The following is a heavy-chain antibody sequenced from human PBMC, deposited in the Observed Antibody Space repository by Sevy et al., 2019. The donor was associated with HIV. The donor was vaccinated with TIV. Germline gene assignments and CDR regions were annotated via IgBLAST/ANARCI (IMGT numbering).Heavy chain of an antibody. Sequence: SENLSLTCTVSGYSISSGYYWGWIRQPPGKGLEWIGSIYHSGSTYYNPSLKSRVTISVDTSKNQFSLKLSSVTAADTLAYYCARFDSSGYYGVDYWGQGTLVTVSS. CDR3: ARFDSSGYYGVDY. V-gene: IGHV4-38-2*02. CDR2: IYHSGST. J-gene: IGHJ4*02. D-gene: IGHD3-22*01. CDR1: GYSISSGYY.